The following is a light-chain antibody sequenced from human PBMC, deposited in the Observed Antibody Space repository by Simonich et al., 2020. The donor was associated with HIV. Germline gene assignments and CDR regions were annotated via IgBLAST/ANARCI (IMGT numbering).Light chain of an antibody. CDR2: GAS. CDR3: QQYNRWPPWT. Sequence: EIVMTQSPATLSVSPGERATLSCRASPSVSSNLAWYQQKPGQAPRLLIYGASTRATGIPGRFSGSGSGTEFTLTISSLQSEDFAVYYCQQYNRWPPWTFGQGTKVEIK. CDR1: PSVSSN. J-gene: IGKJ1*01. V-gene: IGKV3D-15*01.